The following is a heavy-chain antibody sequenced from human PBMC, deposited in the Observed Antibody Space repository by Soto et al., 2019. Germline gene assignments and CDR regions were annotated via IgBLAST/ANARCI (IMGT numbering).Heavy chain of an antibody. CDR3: ARVDYADYVFDF. CDR1: GGSVSSGPYY. J-gene: IGHJ4*02. V-gene: IGHV4-61*01. CDR2: ISYSGST. Sequence: SETLSLTCTVSGGSVSSGPYYWSWIRQPPGKGLEWIGYISYSGSTYFNPSLKSRVTFSVDTSKNQFSLNLTSVTTADTAVYYCARVDYADYVFDFWGQGXLVTVSS. D-gene: IGHD4-17*01.